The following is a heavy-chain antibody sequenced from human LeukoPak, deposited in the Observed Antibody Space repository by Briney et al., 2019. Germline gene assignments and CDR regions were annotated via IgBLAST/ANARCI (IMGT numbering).Heavy chain of an antibody. J-gene: IGHJ6*02. Sequence: SVKVSCRASGGTFSSYSISWVRQAPGQGLEWMGGIIPIFGTANYAQKFQGRVTITADESTSTAYMELSSLRSEDTAVYYCARVHYYGSGIQRTNYGMDVWGQGTTVTVSS. D-gene: IGHD3-10*01. CDR1: GGTFSSYS. CDR2: IIPIFGTA. V-gene: IGHV1-69*01. CDR3: ARVHYYGSGIQRTNYGMDV.